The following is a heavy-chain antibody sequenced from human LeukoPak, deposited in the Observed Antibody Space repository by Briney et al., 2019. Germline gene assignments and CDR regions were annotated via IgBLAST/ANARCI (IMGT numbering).Heavy chain of an antibody. V-gene: IGHV3-23*01. D-gene: IGHD6-19*01. J-gene: IGHJ4*02. CDR3: AKNPNRSGWYRDY. CDR2: ISSSGGSM. CDR1: GFTFSSYS. Sequence: QSGESLRLSCVASGFTFSSYSMTWVRQTPGKGLEWVSAISSSGGSMYYADSVKGCFTISRDNSTNTLSLQMNSLRAEDTAVYFCAKNPNRSGWYRDYWGQGTLVTVSS.